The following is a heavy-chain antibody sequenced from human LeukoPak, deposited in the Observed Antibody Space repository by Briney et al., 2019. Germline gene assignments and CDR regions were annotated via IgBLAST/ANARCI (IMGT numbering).Heavy chain of an antibody. CDR3: ARDNRLGSQPLYYFDY. J-gene: IGHJ4*02. Sequence: GASVKVSCKASGYTFTSYGISWVRQAPGQGLEWMGIINPSGGSTSYAQKFQGRVTMTRDTSTSTVYMELSSLRSEDTAVYYCARDNRLGSQPLYYFDYWGQGTLVTVSS. V-gene: IGHV1-46*01. CDR2: INPSGGST. CDR1: GYTFTSYG. D-gene: IGHD3-16*01.